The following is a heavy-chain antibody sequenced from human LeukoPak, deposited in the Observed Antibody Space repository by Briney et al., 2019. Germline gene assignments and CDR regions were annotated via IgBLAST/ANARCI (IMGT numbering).Heavy chain of an antibody. CDR1: GFTFSSYG. CDR3: ARGGYNFDY. J-gene: IGHJ4*02. V-gene: IGHV3-33*01. Sequence: PGRSLRLSCAASGFTFSSYGMHWVRQAPGKGLEWVAFIWNDGTNIYYVDSVKGRFSIPRDNSKNTLYLEMNSLRVEDTAVYYCARGGYNFDYWGQGTLVTVSS. CDR2: IWNDGTNI. D-gene: IGHD1-14*01.